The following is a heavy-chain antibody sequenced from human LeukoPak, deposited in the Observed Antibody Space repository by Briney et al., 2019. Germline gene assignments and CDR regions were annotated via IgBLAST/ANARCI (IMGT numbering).Heavy chain of an antibody. V-gene: IGHV3-23*01. D-gene: IGHD6-25*01. CDR3: AKAYSSGWTYFDY. CDR2: ISGSSGST. CDR1: GFTFTSYV. J-gene: IGHJ4*02. Sequence: TGGSLRLSCAASGFTFTSYVMSWVRQAPGKGLDWVSSISGSSGSTYYADSVKGRFTISRDNSKNTLYLQMNTLTADDTAMYYCAKAYSSGWTYFDYWGQGALVTVSS.